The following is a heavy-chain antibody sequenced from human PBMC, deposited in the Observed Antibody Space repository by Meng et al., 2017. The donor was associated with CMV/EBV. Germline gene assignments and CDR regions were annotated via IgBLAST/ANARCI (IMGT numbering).Heavy chain of an antibody. J-gene: IGHJ6*02. CDR2: INPNSGGT. CDR3: ARDLEVAGYYYGMDV. V-gene: IGHV1-2*02. CDR1: GYTFTGYY. Sequence: ASVKVSCKASGYTFTGYYMYWVRQAPGQGLEWMGWINPNSGGTKYAQKCQGRVTMTRDTSISTAYMEVSRLRSDDTAVYYCARDLEVAGYYYGMDVWGQGTTVTVSS. D-gene: IGHD3-3*01.